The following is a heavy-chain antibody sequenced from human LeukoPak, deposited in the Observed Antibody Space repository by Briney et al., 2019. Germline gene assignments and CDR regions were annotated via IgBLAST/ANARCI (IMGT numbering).Heavy chain of an antibody. CDR2: IYSGGSI. CDR1: EFDVIENY. Sequence: GGSLRLSCAVSEFDVIENYVTWVRQALGKGLEWVSVIYSGGSIYYSDSVKGRFTISRDTSRNMVFLQMTSLRAEDTAVYYCARCSADIFELHFQSWGQGTLVTVSS. CDR3: ARCSADIFELHFQS. V-gene: IGHV3-53*01. J-gene: IGHJ5*02. D-gene: IGHD3-3*02.